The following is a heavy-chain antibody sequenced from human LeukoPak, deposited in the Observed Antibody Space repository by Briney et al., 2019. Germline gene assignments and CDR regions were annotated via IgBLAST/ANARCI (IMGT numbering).Heavy chain of an antibody. J-gene: IGHJ4*02. CDR1: GFTFSSYW. CDR2: IRQDGSEK. Sequence: PGGSLRLSCAASGFTFSSYWMSWVRQAPGKGLEWVANIRQDGSEKYYVDSVKGRFTISRDNAKNSLYLQMNSLRAEDTAVYYCARELDGDYFDYWGQGTLVTVSS. V-gene: IGHV3-7*01. D-gene: IGHD1-1*01. CDR3: ARELDGDYFDY.